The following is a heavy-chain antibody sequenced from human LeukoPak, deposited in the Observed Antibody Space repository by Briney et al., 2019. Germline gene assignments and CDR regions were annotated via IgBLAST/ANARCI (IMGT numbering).Heavy chain of an antibody. V-gene: IGHV4-39*07. CDR3: ASENGYSYGYDY. D-gene: IGHD5-18*01. CDR2: IYYSGST. Sequence: SETLSLTCTVSGGSISSSSYYWGWIRQPPGKGLEWIGSIYYSGSTYYNPSLKSRVTISVDTSKNQFSLKLSSVTAADTAVYYCASENGYSYGYDYWGQGTLVTVSS. CDR1: GGSISSSSYY. J-gene: IGHJ4*01.